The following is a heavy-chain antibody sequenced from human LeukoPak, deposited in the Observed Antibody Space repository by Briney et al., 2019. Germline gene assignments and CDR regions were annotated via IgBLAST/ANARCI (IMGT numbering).Heavy chain of an antibody. Sequence: GGSLRLSCAASGFAFSTYAMSWVRQAPGKGLEWVSSISGSGGSTYYADSVKGRFTISRDNSKNTLYLQMNSLRAEDTAVYYCVGSHDFWSGSGYWGQGTLVTVSS. CDR2: ISGSGGST. D-gene: IGHD3-3*01. J-gene: IGHJ4*02. CDR1: GFAFSTYA. V-gene: IGHV3-23*01. CDR3: VGSHDFWSGSGY.